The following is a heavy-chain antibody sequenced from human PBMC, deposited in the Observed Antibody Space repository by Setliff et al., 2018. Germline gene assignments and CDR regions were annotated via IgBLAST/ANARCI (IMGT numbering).Heavy chain of an antibody. D-gene: IGHD6-13*01. V-gene: IGHV3-30*04. CDR2: ISDDGRKN. J-gene: IGHJ3*01. Sequence: PGESLKIPCAASGFTFSTYSMSWARQAPGKGLEWVAAISDDGRKNYYADSVKGRFTISRDNSKNTLYLEMSSLRTEDTAVYYCAKKGYTNARTDAFDVWGQGTMVTVSS. CDR1: GFTFSTYS. CDR3: AKKGYTNARTDAFDV.